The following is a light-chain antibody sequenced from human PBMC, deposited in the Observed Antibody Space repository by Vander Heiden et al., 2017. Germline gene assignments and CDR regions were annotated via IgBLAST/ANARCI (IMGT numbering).Light chain of an antibody. J-gene: IGLJ3*02. CDR1: RSNIGAGYD. CDR2: GNS. CDR3: QSYDSRLSGSRV. V-gene: IGLV1-40*01. Sequence: QPVLTQPPSLSRAPGQRVTISWTGSRSNIGAGYDVRWYEQLPGTAPKLLIYGNSNRPSGGPDRLSGSKSGTSASLAVTGLQAGDGADYYCQSYDSRLSGSRVFGGGTKLTVL.